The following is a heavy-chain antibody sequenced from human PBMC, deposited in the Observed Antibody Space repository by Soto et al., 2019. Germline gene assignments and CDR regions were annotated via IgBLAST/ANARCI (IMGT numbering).Heavy chain of an antibody. Sequence: SETLSLTCTVSGGSISSSSYYWGWIRQPPGKGLEWIGNIYHSGTTYHNPSLKSRVTISVDTSNNQLSLKLTSVTAADTAVYYCTTYSGSSYGFDPGGQVTLVTDSS. J-gene: IGHJ5*02. CDR2: IYHSGTT. D-gene: IGHD1-26*01. CDR1: GGSISSSSYY. V-gene: IGHV4-39*01. CDR3: TTYSGSSYGFDP.